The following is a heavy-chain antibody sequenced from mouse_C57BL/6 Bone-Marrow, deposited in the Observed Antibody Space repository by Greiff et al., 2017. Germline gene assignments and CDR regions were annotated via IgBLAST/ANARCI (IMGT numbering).Heavy chain of an antibody. CDR3: AGDSSGYVDYYAMEY. J-gene: IGHJ4*01. CDR2: IHPNSGST. D-gene: IGHD3-2*02. V-gene: IGHV1-64*01. CDR1: GYTFTSYW. Sequence: QVQLQQPGAELVKPGASVKLTCKASGYTFTSYWMPWVKQRPGQGLEWIGMIHPNSGSTNYNEKFKRKATLTVDKSSSTAYMQLSSLTSADSAVYYCAGDSSGYVDYYAMEYWGQGTSVTVSS.